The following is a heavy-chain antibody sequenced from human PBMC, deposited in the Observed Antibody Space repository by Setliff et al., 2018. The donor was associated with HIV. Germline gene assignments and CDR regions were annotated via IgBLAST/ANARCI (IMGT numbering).Heavy chain of an antibody. CDR1: GGSISRYY. CDR3: ARDAGPHYGSGPPLEY. Sequence: TLSLTCTVSGGSISRYYWSWIRQPAGKGLEWIGRIYPSGNINYNPSLKSRLTMSIDASKNQFSLKLSSVTATDTAVYYCARDAGPHYGSGPPLEYWGQGIQVTVSS. CDR2: IYPSGNI. D-gene: IGHD3-10*01. V-gene: IGHV4-4*07. J-gene: IGHJ4*02.